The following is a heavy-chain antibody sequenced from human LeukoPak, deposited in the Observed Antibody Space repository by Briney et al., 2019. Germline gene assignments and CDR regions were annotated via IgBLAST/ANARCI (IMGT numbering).Heavy chain of an antibody. CDR2: IYYSGST. J-gene: IGHJ4*02. CDR1: GGSISSGDYY. D-gene: IGHD3-10*01. V-gene: IGHV4-39*01. CDR3: ARLYGSGSYNTLVFDY. Sequence: SQTLSLTCTVSGGSISSGDYYWSWIRQPPGKGLEWIGSIYYSGSTYYNPSLKSRVTISVDTSKNQFSLKLSSVTAADTAVYYCARLYGSGSYNTLVFDYWGQGTLVTVSS.